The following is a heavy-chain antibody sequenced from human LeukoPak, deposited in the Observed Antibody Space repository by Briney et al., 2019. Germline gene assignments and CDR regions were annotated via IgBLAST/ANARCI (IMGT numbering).Heavy chain of an antibody. CDR3: ARDDFIHAFDI. CDR2: IYYSGST. J-gene: IGHJ3*02. Sequence: SETLCLTCTVSGGSISSYYWSWIRQPPGKGLEWIGYIYYSGSTNYYPSLKSRVSISVDTSKYQSSLKLSSVTAADTAVYYCARDDFIHAFDIWGQGTMVTVSS. V-gene: IGHV4-59*01. CDR1: GGSISSYY. D-gene: IGHD3-3*01.